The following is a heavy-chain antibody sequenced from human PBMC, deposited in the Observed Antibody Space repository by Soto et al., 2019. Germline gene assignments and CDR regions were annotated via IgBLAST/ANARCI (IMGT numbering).Heavy chain of an antibody. J-gene: IGHJ3*02. D-gene: IGHD3-16*01. CDR1: GGSISSGDYY. V-gene: IGHV4-30-4*08. CDR3: ARARTYYDYVWGSYGADAFDI. CDR2: IYYSGST. Sequence: QVQLQESGPGLVKPSQTLSLTCTVSGGSISSGDYYWSWIRQHPGKGLEWIGYIYYSGSTYYNPSLKSRVTISVDTSKNQFSLKLSSVTAADTAVYYCARARTYYDYVWGSYGADAFDIWGQGTMVTVSS.